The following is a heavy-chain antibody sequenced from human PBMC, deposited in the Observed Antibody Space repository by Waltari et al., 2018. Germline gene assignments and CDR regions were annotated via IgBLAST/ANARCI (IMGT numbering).Heavy chain of an antibody. D-gene: IGHD6-6*01. J-gene: IGHJ3*02. CDR3: ATSSLAARLSTSRWYAFDI. Sequence: QVQLVQSGAEVKKPGASVKVSCKVSGYTLTELSMHWVRQAPGKGLEWMGGFDPEDGETIYAQKFQGRVTMTEDTSTDTAYMGRSSLRAEDTAVYYCATSSLAARLSTSRWYAFDIWGQGTMVTVSS. CDR1: GYTLTELS. V-gene: IGHV1-24*01. CDR2: FDPEDGET.